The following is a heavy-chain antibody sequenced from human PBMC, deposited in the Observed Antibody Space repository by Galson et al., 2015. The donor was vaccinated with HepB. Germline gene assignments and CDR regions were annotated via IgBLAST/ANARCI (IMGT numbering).Heavy chain of an antibody. V-gene: IGHV1-24*01. CDR1: GYTLTELS. CDR2: FDPEDGET. Sequence: SVKVSCKVSGYTLTELSMHWVRQAPGKGLEWMGGFDPEDGETIYAQKFQGRVTMTEDTSTDTAYMELSSLRSEDTAVYYCATEIPSIAAAVRAFDYWGQGTLVTVSS. D-gene: IGHD6-13*01. J-gene: IGHJ4*02. CDR3: ATEIPSIAAAVRAFDY.